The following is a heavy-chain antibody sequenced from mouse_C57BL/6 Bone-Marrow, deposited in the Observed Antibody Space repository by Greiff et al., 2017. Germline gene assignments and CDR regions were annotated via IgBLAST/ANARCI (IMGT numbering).Heavy chain of an antibody. Sequence: QVQLQQPGAELVKPGASVKLSCKASGYTFTSYWMQWVKQRPGQGLGWIGEIDPSDSYTNYNQKFKGKATLTVDTSSSTAYMQLSSLTSEDSAVYYCARKTHYYGSSNAMDYWGQGTSVTVSS. CDR1: GYTFTSYW. V-gene: IGHV1-50*01. CDR2: IDPSDSYT. D-gene: IGHD1-1*01. CDR3: ARKTHYYGSSNAMDY. J-gene: IGHJ4*01.